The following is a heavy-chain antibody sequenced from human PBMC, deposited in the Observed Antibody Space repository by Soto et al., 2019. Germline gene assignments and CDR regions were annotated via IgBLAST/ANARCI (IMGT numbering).Heavy chain of an antibody. V-gene: IGHV3-33*01. J-gene: IGHJ4*02. Sequence: QVQLVESGGGVVQPGRSLRLSCAASGFTFSSYGMHWVRQAPGKGLEWVAVIWYDGSNKYYADSVKGRFTISRDNSKKTVYLQMNSLRAEETAVYYCAGDSGDYVWGSYRSRGVDYWGQGTLVTVSS. CDR3: AGDSGDYVWGSYRSRGVDY. D-gene: IGHD3-16*02. CDR2: IWYDGSNK. CDR1: GFTFSSYG.